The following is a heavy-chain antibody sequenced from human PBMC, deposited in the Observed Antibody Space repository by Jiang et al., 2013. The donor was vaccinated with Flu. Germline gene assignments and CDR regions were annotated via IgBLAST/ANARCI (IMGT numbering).Heavy chain of an antibody. V-gene: IGHV4-39*07. J-gene: IGHJ3*02. CDR1: GGPISSSSYY. CDR3: ARDGTMVRGVISFHAFDI. CDR2: IYYSGST. D-gene: IGHD3-10*01. Sequence: GPGLVKPSETLSLTCTVSGGPISSSSYYWGWIRQPPGKGLEWIGSIYYSGSTYYNPSLKSRVTMSVDTSKNQFSLKLSSVTAVDTAVYYCARDGTMVRGVISFHAFDIWGQGTMVTVSS.